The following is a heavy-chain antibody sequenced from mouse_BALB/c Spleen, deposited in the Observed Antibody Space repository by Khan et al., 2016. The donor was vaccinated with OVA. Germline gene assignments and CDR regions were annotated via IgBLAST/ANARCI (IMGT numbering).Heavy chain of an antibody. V-gene: IGHV1S29*02. D-gene: IGHD1-2*01. J-gene: IGHJ3*01. CDR2: IYPNNGDT. Sequence: VQLKESGPELVKPGASVKISCRASGYTFTDYIMDWVKQSHGKSLEWIGYIYPNNGDTGYNQKFKTKATLTVDNSSSTAYMELRSLTSEDSAVYYCARSGYGSFAYWGQGTRVTVSA. CDR3: ARSGYGSFAY. CDR1: GYTFTDYI.